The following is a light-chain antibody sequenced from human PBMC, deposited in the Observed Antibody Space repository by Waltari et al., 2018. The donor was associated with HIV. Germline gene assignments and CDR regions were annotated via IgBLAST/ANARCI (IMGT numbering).Light chain of an antibody. V-gene: IGKV1-5*01. CDR1: QNICKM. CDR3: QQYNSHSRT. Sequence: DIQMTPSPSPVSASVGDTVSVTCRASQNICKMLAWYQQKPGKAPELLIYDASTLEVGVPSIFSGGGSGTEFTLTISRLQPDDFATYYCQQYNSHSRTFGQGTKVEIK. CDR2: DAS. J-gene: IGKJ1*01.